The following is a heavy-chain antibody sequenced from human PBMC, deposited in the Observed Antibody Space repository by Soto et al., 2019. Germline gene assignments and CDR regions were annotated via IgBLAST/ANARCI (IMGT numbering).Heavy chain of an antibody. Sequence: PGGSLRLSCAASGFTFSSYAMHWVRQAPGKGLEWVAVISYDGSNKYYADSVKGRFTISRDNSKNTLYLQMNSLRAEDTAVYYCARDALVSRWYRGDNHFDYWGQGTLVTVSS. D-gene: IGHD2-15*01. CDR2: ISYDGSNK. J-gene: IGHJ4*02. CDR3: ARDALVSRWYRGDNHFDY. V-gene: IGHV3-30-3*01. CDR1: GFTFSSYA.